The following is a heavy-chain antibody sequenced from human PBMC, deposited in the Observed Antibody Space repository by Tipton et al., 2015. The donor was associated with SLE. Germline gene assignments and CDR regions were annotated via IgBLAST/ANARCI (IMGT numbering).Heavy chain of an antibody. CDR1: GGSNTNYS. CDR3: VVCSPSSCPYFDY. J-gene: IGHJ4*02. Sequence: TLSLTCTVSGGSNTNYSWGWVRQPAGKGLAWIGRICCGGSTKYNPSLDSRVSLSVDASKDQFSLKLSSVTAADTAVYYCVVCSPSSCPYFDYWGQGRLVTVSS. CDR2: ICCGGST. D-gene: IGHD2-2*01. V-gene: IGHV4-4*07.